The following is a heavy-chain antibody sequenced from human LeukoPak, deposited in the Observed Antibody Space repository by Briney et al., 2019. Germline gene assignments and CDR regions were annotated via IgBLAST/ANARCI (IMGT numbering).Heavy chain of an antibody. D-gene: IGHD3-10*01. V-gene: IGHV3-15*01. Sequence: GGSLRLSCAASGFTFSSFGMNWVRRAPGKGLEWVGRIKSKTDGGTTDYAAPVKGRFTISRDDSKNTLYLQMNSLKTEDTAVYYCTTSALPLWFGELVSPFDYWGQGTLVTVSS. J-gene: IGHJ4*02. CDR1: GFTFSSFG. CDR3: TTSALPLWFGELVSPFDY. CDR2: IKSKTDGGTT.